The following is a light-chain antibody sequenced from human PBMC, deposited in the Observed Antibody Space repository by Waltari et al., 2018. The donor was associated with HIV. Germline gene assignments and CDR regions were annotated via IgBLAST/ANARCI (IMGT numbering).Light chain of an antibody. CDR2: KAS. CDR1: QNVNKW. Sequence: DIQLTQSPSTLSASVGDRVTITCRASQNVNKWLAWYQQKPGKAPTLLIYKASSLKSGVPSRFSGSGSGTEFTLTSSSLQPDDCATYYCQHYDSYSCTFGQGTKVEIK. J-gene: IGKJ2*02. CDR3: QHYDSYSCT. V-gene: IGKV1-5*03.